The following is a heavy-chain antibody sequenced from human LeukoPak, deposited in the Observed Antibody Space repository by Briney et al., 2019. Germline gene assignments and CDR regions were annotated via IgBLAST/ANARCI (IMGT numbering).Heavy chain of an antibody. J-gene: IGHJ5*02. D-gene: IGHD6-19*01. V-gene: IGHV4-61*01. CDR1: GGSFSSGSYY. CDR3: AREYSSGLSWFDP. Sequence: SETLSLTCTVSGGSFSSGSYYWSWIRQPPGKGLEWIGYIYYNGNTNYNPSLKSRVTISVDTSKNQFSLKLSSVTAADTAVYFCAREYSSGLSWFDPWGQGTLVTVSS. CDR2: IYYNGNT.